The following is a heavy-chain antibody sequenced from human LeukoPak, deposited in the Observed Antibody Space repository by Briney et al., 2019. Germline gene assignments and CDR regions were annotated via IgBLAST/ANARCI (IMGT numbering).Heavy chain of an antibody. CDR2: IKEDGSEK. J-gene: IGHJ5*01. Sequence: GGSLRLSCAVSGFIFSRYGMHWVRQAPGKGLERVASIKEDGSEKNYVDSVKGRFAISRDNDNNSLYLHMNSLRVDDTAFYYCARGGRPDSWGQGTLVTVSS. CDR3: ARGGRPDS. CDR1: GFIFSRYG. V-gene: IGHV3-7*04. D-gene: IGHD1-26*01.